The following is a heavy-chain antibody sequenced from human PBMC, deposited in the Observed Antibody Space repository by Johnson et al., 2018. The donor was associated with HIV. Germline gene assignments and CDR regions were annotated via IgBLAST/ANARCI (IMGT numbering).Heavy chain of an antibody. CDR2: IYSSGCT. CDR3: ARDVVSDGDYPPDAFDI. Sequence: VKLVESGGDLVRPGGSLRLSCTASGFAVSMNFMAWVRQAPGKGLEWVSVIYSSGCTLYSDSVRGRFTVSRDNSKNTLYLQMNTLRAEDTAVYFCARDVVSDGDYPPDAFDIWGQGTMVTVSS. J-gene: IGHJ3*02. CDR1: GFAVSMNF. V-gene: IGHV3-66*01. D-gene: IGHD2-21*01.